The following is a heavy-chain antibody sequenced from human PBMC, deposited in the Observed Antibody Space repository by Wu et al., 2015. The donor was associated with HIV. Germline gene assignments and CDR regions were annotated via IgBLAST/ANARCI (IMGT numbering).Heavy chain of an antibody. Sequence: QVQLIQSGAEVKKPGASVKVSCKVSGYSLNKLSIHWVRQAPGKGLEWMGGFDPEDGKTIYAQKFQGRITMTEDTSTDTTYLGLSSLRSEDTAVYYCAKTDWNMVTIWGRMVSFDGLGPRDKWSPSLQ. V-gene: IGHV1-24*01. J-gene: IGHJ3*01. D-gene: IGHD1-1*01. CDR2: FDPEDGKT. CDR1: GYSLNKLS. CDR3: AKTDWNMVTIWGRMVSFDG.